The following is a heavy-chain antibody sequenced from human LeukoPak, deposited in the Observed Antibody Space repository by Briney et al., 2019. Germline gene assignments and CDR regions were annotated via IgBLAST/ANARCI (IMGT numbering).Heavy chain of an antibody. CDR2: IYTSGST. CDR3: ARDISRVWDGYNYGNY. J-gene: IGHJ4*02. CDR1: GGSISSGSYY. Sequence: PSETLSLTCTVSGGSISSGSYYWSWIRQPAGKGLEWIGRIYTSGSTNYNPSLKSRVTISVDTSKNQFSLKLSSVTAADTAVYYCARDISRVWDGYNYGNYWGQGTLVTVSS. D-gene: IGHD5-24*01. V-gene: IGHV4-61*02.